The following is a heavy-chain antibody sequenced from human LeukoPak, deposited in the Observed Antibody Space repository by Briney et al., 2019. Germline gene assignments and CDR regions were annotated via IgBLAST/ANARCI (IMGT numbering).Heavy chain of an antibody. V-gene: IGHV4-34*01. CDR2: ITDTGST. CDR1: GGSFSGYS. J-gene: IGHJ3*02. CDR3: ARDGVEGGEDRGPHDAFDI. Sequence: SETLSLTCAVFGGSFSGYSWTWIRQPPGKGLEWIGEITDTGSTNYNRSLTSRLTISLDTSQNQLSLTLRSVTAADTAVYYCARDGVEGGEDRGPHDAFDIWGQGTMVTVSS. D-gene: IGHD2-21*01.